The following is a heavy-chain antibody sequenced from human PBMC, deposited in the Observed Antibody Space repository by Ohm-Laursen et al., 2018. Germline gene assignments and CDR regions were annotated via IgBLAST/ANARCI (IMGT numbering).Heavy chain of an antibody. D-gene: IGHD6-6*01. CDR2: IFYSGST. CDR3: ARQISIAARTYYYYGMDV. Sequence: TLSLTCSVSGDSITSGAYYWSWIRQHPGKGLEWIGYIFYSGSTYYNPSLERRVIMSVDTSTNQFSLKLRSITAADTAVYYCARQISIAARTYYYYGMDVWGQGTTVTVSS. V-gene: IGHV4-31*03. J-gene: IGHJ6*02. CDR1: GDSITSGAYY.